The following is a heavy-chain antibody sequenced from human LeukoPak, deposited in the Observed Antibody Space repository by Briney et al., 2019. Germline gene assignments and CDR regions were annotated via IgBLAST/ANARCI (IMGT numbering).Heavy chain of an antibody. V-gene: IGHV4-61*02. CDR3: ARLSFAYGSGSYYNAAGGAIDY. Sequence: PSQTLSLTCTVSGDSISSGSYYWSWIRQPAGKGLEWIGRIYTSGSTNYHPSLKSRVTISVDTSKNQFSLKLSSVTAADTAVYYCARLSFAYGSGSYYNAAGGAIDYWGQGTLVTVSS. D-gene: IGHD3-10*01. J-gene: IGHJ4*02. CDR2: IYTSGST. CDR1: GDSISSGSYY.